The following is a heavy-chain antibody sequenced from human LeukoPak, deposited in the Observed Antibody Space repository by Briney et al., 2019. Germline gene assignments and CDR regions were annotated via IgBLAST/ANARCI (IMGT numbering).Heavy chain of an antibody. D-gene: IGHD6-6*01. Sequence: SETLSLTCAVYGGSFSDYYWSWIRQPPGKGLEWIGEINHSGSTNYNPSLKSRVTISVDTSKNQFSLKLSSVTAADTAVYYCAGSIAARLDYWGQGTLVTVSS. CDR3: AGSIAARLDY. V-gene: IGHV4-34*01. J-gene: IGHJ4*02. CDR2: INHSGST. CDR1: GGSFSDYY.